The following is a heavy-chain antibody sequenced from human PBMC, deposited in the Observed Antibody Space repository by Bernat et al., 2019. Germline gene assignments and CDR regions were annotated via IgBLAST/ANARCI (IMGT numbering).Heavy chain of an antibody. Sequence: EVQLLESGGGLVQPGGSLRLSCAASGFTFSSYAMSWVRQAPGKGLEWVSAISGSGGSTYYADSVKGRFTISRDNSKNTLYLQMNSLRAEDTAVYYCAKVGPERATSYFDWSNDYWGQGTLVTVSS. CDR2: ISGSGGST. CDR1: GFTFSSYA. J-gene: IGHJ4*02. V-gene: IGHV3-23*01. CDR3: AKVGPERATSYFDWSNDY. D-gene: IGHD3-9*01.